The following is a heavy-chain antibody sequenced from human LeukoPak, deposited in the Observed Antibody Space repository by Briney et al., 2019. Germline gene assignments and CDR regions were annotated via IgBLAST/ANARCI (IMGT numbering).Heavy chain of an antibody. CDR3: ARGPAHGSGSYEKGY. J-gene: IGHJ4*02. Sequence: ASVKVSCKASGYTFTGYYMHWVRQAPGQGLEWMGWINPNSGGTNYAQKFQGRVTMTRDTSISTAYMELSRLRSDDTAVYYCARGPAHGSGSYEKGYWGQGTLVTVSS. D-gene: IGHD3-10*01. CDR2: INPNSGGT. CDR1: GYTFTGYY. V-gene: IGHV1-2*02.